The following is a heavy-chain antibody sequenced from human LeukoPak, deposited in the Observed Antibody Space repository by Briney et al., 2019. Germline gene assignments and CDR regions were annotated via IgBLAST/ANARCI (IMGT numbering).Heavy chain of an antibody. J-gene: IGHJ5*02. D-gene: IGHD1-26*01. V-gene: IGHV4-61*02. CDR3: ARSSGSYGIRNWFDP. CDR2: IYTSGST. Sequence: SETLSLTCTVSGGSISSGSYYWSWIRQPAGKGLEWIGRIYTSGSTNYNPSLKSRVTISVDTSKNQFSLKLSSVTAADTAVYYCARSSGSYGIRNWFDPWGQGTLVTVSS. CDR1: GGSISSGSYY.